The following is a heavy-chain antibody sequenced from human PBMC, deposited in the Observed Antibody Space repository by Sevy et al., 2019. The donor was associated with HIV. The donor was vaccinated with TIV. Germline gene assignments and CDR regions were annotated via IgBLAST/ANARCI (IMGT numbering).Heavy chain of an antibody. CDR1: GFTFSSYT. D-gene: IGHD4-17*01. V-gene: IGHV3-21*01. CDR3: ARGSHDYGDYDRDVGFDY. CDR2: FSSTGNYI. J-gene: IGHJ4*02. Sequence: GGSLRLSCADSGFTFSSYTMNWVRQAPGKGLEWVSYFSSTGNYIYYADSLKGRFSISRDNAKNSLYLQMNSLRAEDTAVYYCARGSHDYGDYDRDVGFDYWGQGTLVTVSS.